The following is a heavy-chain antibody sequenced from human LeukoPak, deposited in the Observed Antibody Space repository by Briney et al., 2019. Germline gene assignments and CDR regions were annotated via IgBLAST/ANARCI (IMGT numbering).Heavy chain of an antibody. Sequence: GASVKVSCKASGYTLTSYGISWVRQAPGQGLEWMGWISAYDGNTNYAQKLQGRVTMTTNTTTSTAYMEQRTLKYDDTALYYRARGSTMLVVVPPDYWGEGGLVAVSS. CDR1: GYTLTSYG. D-gene: IGHD3-22*01. CDR3: ARGSTMLVVVPPDY. J-gene: IGHJ4*02. CDR2: ISAYDGNT. V-gene: IGHV1-18*01.